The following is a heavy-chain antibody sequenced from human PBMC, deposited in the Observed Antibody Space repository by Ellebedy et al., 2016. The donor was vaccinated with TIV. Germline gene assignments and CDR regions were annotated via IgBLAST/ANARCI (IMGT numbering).Heavy chain of an antibody. CDR2: IYSGGNT. J-gene: IGHJ4*02. V-gene: IGHV3-66*01. Sequence: PGGSLRLSCAASGFTVSNNYMRWVRQAPGKGLEWVSLIYSGGNTYYADSVRGRFTISRDKSKNTLHLQMNSLRAEDTAVYYCARDGEGRWDYWGPGTLVTVSS. D-gene: IGHD4-23*01. CDR1: GFTVSNNY. CDR3: ARDGEGRWDY.